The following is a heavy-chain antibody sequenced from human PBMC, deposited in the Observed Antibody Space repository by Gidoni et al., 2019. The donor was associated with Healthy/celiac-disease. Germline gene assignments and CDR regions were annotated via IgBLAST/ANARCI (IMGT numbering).Heavy chain of an antibody. CDR1: GFTFSSYA. J-gene: IGHJ6*02. D-gene: IGHD2-21*01. Sequence: EVQLLESGGGLVQPGGSLRLSCAASGFTFSSYAMGWVRQAPGKGLEWVSAISGSGGSTYYADSVKGRFTISRDNSKNTLYLQMNSLRAEDTAVYYCAKLGHILWWFFGMDVWGQGTTVTVSS. CDR3: AKLGHILWWFFGMDV. CDR2: ISGSGGST. V-gene: IGHV3-23*01.